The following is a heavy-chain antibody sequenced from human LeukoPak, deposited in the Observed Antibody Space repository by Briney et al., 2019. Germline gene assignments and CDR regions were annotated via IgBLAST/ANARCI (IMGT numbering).Heavy chain of an antibody. J-gene: IGHJ3*02. CDR3: AKDILSGYDAFDI. V-gene: IGHV3-23*01. Sequence: GGSLRLSCAASGFTFSSYAMSWVRQAPGKGLEGVSAISGSGGSTYYADSVRGRFTISRDNSKNTLYLQMNSLRAEDTAVYYCAKDILSGYDAFDIWGQGTMVNVSS. CDR1: GFTFSSYA. D-gene: IGHD3-9*01. CDR2: ISGSGGST.